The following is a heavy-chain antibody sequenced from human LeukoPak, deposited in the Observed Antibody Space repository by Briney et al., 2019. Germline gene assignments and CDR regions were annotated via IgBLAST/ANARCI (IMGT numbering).Heavy chain of an antibody. Sequence: SETLSLTCNVSGASISSYYWSWIRQPAEKGLEWIGRIYISGTTNYNPSLKSRVTMSVDTSKNQFSLKLNSVTAADTAVYYCARSDSIIRWFDPWGQGTLVTVSS. J-gene: IGHJ5*02. D-gene: IGHD4-11*01. CDR2: IYISGTT. CDR3: ARSDSIIRWFDP. V-gene: IGHV4-4*07. CDR1: GASISSYY.